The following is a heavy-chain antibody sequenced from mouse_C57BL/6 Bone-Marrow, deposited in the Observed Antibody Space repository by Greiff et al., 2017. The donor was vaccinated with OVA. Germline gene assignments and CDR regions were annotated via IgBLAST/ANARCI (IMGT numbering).Heavy chain of an antibody. J-gene: IGHJ1*03. CDR1: GFTFSSYA. CDR2: ISDGGSYT. CDR3: ARDLTGTSWYFDV. V-gene: IGHV5-4*01. D-gene: IGHD4-1*01. Sequence: DVHLVESGGGLVKPGGSLKLSCAASGFTFSSYAMSWVRQTPEKRLEWVATISDGGSYTYYPDNVKGRFTISRDNAKNNLYLQMSHLKSEDTAMYYCARDLTGTSWYFDVWGTGTTVTVSS.